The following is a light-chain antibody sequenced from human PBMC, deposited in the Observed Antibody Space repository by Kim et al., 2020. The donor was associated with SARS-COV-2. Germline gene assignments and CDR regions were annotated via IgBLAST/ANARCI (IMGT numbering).Light chain of an antibody. CDR3: TSYTIKTTLV. J-gene: IGLJ3*02. V-gene: IGLV2-14*03. Sequence: QPVLTQPASVSGTPGQSITISCTGTSSDVGGYNSVSWYQQHPAKSPKLIIFDVTDRPSGVSNRFSGSKSGNTASLIISGLQAEDEADYYCTSYTIKTTLVFGGGTQLTVL. CDR1: SSDVGGYNS. CDR2: DVT.